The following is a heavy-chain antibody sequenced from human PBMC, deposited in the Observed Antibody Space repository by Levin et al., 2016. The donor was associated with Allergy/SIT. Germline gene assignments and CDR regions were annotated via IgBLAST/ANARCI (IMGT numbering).Heavy chain of an antibody. CDR3: ARDGGYYDFWSGPGLSPYYYYYMDV. D-gene: IGHD3-3*01. J-gene: IGHJ6*03. Sequence: GESLKISCAASGFTFSSYSMNWVRQAPGKGLEWVSSISSSSSYIYYADSVKGRFTISRDNAKNSLYLQMNSLRAKDTAVYYCARDGGYYDFWSGPGLSPYYYYYMDVWGKGTTVTVSS. CDR2: ISSSSSYI. V-gene: IGHV3-21*01. CDR1: GFTFSSYS.